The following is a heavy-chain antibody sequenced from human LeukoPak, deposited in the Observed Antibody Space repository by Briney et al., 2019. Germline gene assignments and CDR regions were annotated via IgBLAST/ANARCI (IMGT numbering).Heavy chain of an antibody. D-gene: IGHD5-12*01. J-gene: IGHJ6*02. CDR1: GGSISSYY. CDR3: ARSGAYSGYDHPNPYYYYGMDV. CDR2: IYYSGST. Sequence: SETLSLTCTVSGGSISSYYWSWIRQPPGKGLEWIGYIYYSGSTNYNPSLKSRVTISVDTSKSQFSLKLSSVTAADTAVYYCARSGAYSGYDHPNPYYYYGMDVWGQGTTVTVSS. V-gene: IGHV4-59*01.